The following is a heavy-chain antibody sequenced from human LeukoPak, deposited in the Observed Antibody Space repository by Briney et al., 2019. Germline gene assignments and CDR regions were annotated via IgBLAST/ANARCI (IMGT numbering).Heavy chain of an antibody. CDR1: GFTFSSYA. J-gene: IGHJ5*02. V-gene: IGHV3-23*01. CDR3: AKVITEAKEFDP. Sequence: TGGSLRLSGAASGFTFSSYAMSWVRQAPGKGLEWVSAISGSGGSTYYADSVKGRFTISRDNSKNTLYLKMNSLRAEDTAVYYCAKVITEAKEFDPWGQGTLVTVSS. CDR2: ISGSGGST. D-gene: IGHD3-22*01.